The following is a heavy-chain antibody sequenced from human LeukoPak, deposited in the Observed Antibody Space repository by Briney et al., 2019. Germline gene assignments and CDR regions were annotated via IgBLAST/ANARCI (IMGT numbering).Heavy chain of an antibody. CDR1: GFTFSDSA. CDR2: ISFSGDSI. CDR3: ARDIQLST. D-gene: IGHD5-24*01. V-gene: IGHV3-23*01. Sequence: GGSLRRPCAASGFTFSDSAMTWVRQAPGKGLEWVSLISFSGDSIYYADSVRGRFTISRDNSKDTLYLQMNSLRAEDTAIYYCARDIQLSTWGLGTMVTVSS. J-gene: IGHJ3*01.